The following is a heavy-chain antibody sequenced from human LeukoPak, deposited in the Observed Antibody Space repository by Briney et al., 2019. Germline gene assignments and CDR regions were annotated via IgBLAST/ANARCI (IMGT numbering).Heavy chain of an antibody. D-gene: IGHD6-13*01. CDR3: AREIWYYSQ. V-gene: IGHV1-2*02. CDR2: MYPKNGDT. Sequence: ASVKVSCKASGYTFVDNFVHWVRQVPGQGLEWMGWMYPKNGDTNYAQKFQGRVTMTRDTSISTAYLDLSGLRSDDTAVYFCAREIWYYSQWGQGTLVTVSS. J-gene: IGHJ4*02. CDR1: GYTFVDNF.